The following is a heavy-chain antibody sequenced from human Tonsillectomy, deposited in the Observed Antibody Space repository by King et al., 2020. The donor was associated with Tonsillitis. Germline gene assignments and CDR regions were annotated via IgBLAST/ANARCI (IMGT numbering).Heavy chain of an antibody. Sequence: EVQLVESPGGLIQPGGSLRLSCAASGFTVSNNYMSWVRQAPGKGLEWVSAIYSGGNTYYADSVKGRFSISRDNSKNTLYLQMNSLTAEDTAVYYCVRLYDSPGRWDGDLWGRGTLVTVS. CDR1: GFTVSNNY. J-gene: IGHJ2*01. V-gene: IGHV3-53*01. CDR3: VRLYDSPGRWDGDL. D-gene: IGHD5/OR15-5a*01. CDR2: IYSGGNT.